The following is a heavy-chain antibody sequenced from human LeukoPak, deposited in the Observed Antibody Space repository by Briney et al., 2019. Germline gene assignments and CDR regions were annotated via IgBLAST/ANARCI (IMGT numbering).Heavy chain of an antibody. CDR2: ISAYNGNT. CDR3: ARVFRLKGLVDY. V-gene: IGHV1-18*01. Sequence: ALVKVSCKASGYTFTSYGISWVRQAPGQGLEWMGWISAYNGNTNYAQKLQGRVTMTTDTSTSTAYMELRSLRSDDTAVYYCARVFRLKGLVDYWGQGTLVTVSS. J-gene: IGHJ4*02. D-gene: IGHD2/OR15-2a*01. CDR1: GYTFTSYG.